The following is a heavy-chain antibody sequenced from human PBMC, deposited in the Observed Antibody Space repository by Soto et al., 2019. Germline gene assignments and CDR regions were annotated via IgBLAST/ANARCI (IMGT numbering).Heavy chain of an antibody. Sequence: AAVKVSCKASGCTLTGYYMHWVRQAPGQGLEWMGWINPNSGGTNYAQKFQGRVTMTRDTSISTAYMELSRLRSDDTAVYYCARDGAQIAAAGRDAFDIWGQGTMVTVSS. D-gene: IGHD6-13*01. J-gene: IGHJ3*02. CDR2: INPNSGGT. CDR3: ARDGAQIAAAGRDAFDI. CDR1: GCTLTGYY. V-gene: IGHV1-2*02.